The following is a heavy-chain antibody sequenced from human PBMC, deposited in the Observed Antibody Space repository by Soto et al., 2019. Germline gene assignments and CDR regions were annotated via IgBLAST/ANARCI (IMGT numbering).Heavy chain of an antibody. V-gene: IGHV1-8*01. CDR2: MNPNSGNT. J-gene: IGHJ6*03. CDR1: GYTFTSYD. Sequence: ASVKVSCTASGYTFTSYDINWVRQATGQGLEWMGWMNPNSGNTGYAQKFQGRVTMTRNTSISTAYMELSSLRSEDTAVYYCARSEGELYYYYMDVWGKGTTVTVSS. CDR3: ARSEGELYYYYMDV. D-gene: IGHD1-26*01.